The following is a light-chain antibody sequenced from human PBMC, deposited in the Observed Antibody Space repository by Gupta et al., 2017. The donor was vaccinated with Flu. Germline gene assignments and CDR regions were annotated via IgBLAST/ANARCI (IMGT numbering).Light chain of an antibody. V-gene: IGLV1-44*01. CDR1: SNIGSNG. CDR2: NDN. Sequence: SNIGSNGVSWYQHLPGTAPRLLIYNDNQRPSVVPDRFSGSKSGTSASLASGGLQYEAEEDYYCAAWEDSVTYLSEDDSMTGIGVFGGGTKLTVL. J-gene: IGLJ3*02. CDR3: AAWEDSVTYLSEDDSMTGIGV.